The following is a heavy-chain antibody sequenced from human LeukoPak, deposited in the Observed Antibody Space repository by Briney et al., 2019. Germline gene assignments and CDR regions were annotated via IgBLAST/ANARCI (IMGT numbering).Heavy chain of an antibody. D-gene: IGHD6-19*01. CDR3: ARNIITVAGLKY. CDR2: INPATGDT. CDR1: GYTFIAYY. V-gene: IGHV1-2*02. J-gene: IGHJ4*02. Sequence: ASVMVSCKTSGYTFIAYYLQWVRQAPGQGLEWMGWINPATGDTYYAQEFQGRFTITRDTSISTAYMELSRLTSDDTAVYYCARNIITVAGLKYWGQGTLVTVSS.